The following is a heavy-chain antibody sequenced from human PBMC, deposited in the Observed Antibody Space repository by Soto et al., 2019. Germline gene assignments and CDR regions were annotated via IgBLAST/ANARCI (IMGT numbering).Heavy chain of an antibody. CDR2: ISYDGSNK. J-gene: IGHJ4*02. V-gene: IGHV3-30-3*01. CDR3: ARDIVGATFTFDY. CDR1: GFTFSSYA. Sequence: GGSLRLSCAASGFTFSSYAMHWVRQAPGKGLKWVAVISYDGSNKYYADSVKGRFTISRDNSKNTLYLQMNSLRAEDTAVYYCARDIVGATFTFDYWGQGTLVTVSS. D-gene: IGHD1-26*01.